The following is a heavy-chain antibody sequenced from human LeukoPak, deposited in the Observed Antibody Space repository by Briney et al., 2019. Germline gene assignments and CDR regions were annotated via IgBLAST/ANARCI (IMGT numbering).Heavy chain of an antibody. J-gene: IGHJ4*02. CDR2: IDPSDSYT. CDR3: ARVSPYSGDCCPLFDY. D-gene: IGHD2-21*02. Sequence: PGESLKISCKGSGYSFSSYWINWVRQMPGKGLEWMGRIDPSDSYTNYNPSFQGHVTISADKSISTAYLQWSSLMASDTAMYYCARVSPYSGDCCPLFDYWGQGILVTVSS. V-gene: IGHV5-10-1*01. CDR1: GYSFSSYW.